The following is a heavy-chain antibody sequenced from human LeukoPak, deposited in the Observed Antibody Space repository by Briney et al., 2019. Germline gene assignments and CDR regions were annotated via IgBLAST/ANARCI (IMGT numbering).Heavy chain of an antibody. CDR3: ARDNGPDDILTNKDY. J-gene: IGHJ4*02. D-gene: IGHD3-9*01. CDR1: GYTFTSYG. CDR2: ISAYNGNT. Sequence: ASVKVSCKASGYTFTSYGISWVRQAPGQGLEWMGWISAYNGNTNYAQKLQGRVTMTTDASTSTAYMELRSLRSDDTAVYYCARDNGPDDILTNKDYWGQGTLVTVSS. V-gene: IGHV1-18*01.